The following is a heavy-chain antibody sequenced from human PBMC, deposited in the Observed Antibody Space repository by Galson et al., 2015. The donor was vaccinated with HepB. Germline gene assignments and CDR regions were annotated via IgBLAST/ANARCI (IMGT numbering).Heavy chain of an antibody. J-gene: IGHJ6*03. D-gene: IGHD3-3*01. Sequence: SLRLSCAASGFTVSSNYMSWVRQAPGKGLEWVSVIYSGGSTYYADSVKGRFTISRDNSKNTLYLQMNSLRAEDTAVYYCARDQRDYDFWSGYYTDYYYYMDVWGKGTTVTVSS. CDR3: ARDQRDYDFWSGYYTDYYYYMDV. CDR1: GFTVSSNY. V-gene: IGHV3-53*01. CDR2: IYSGGST.